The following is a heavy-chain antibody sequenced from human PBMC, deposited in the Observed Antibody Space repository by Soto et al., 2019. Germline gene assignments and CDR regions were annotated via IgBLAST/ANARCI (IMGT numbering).Heavy chain of an antibody. Sequence: QVQLVESGGGVVQPGRSLRLSCAASGFTFSSYAMHWVRQAPGKGLEWVAVISYDGSNKYYADSVKGRFTISRDNSKNTLDLQMKSVRAEDTAVYYWARPMDGCCSGGSCYAGLRYWGQGTLVTVSS. J-gene: IGHJ4*02. V-gene: IGHV3-30-3*01. D-gene: IGHD2-15*01. CDR3: ARPMDGCCSGGSCYAGLRY. CDR1: GFTFSSYA. CDR2: ISYDGSNK.